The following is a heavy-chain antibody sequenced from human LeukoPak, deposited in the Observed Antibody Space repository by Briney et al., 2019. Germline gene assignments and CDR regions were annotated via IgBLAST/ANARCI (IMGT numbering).Heavy chain of an antibody. D-gene: IGHD1-26*01. CDR2: IIPMFATP. V-gene: IGHV1-69*06. CDR1: GGTFTNEG. J-gene: IGHJ3*02. CDR3: ARDKGWGGSYVGDAFDI. Sequence: SVKVSCKASGGTFTNEGINWVRQAPGQGLEWMGRIIPMFATPSYGQSFQDRVTISADTFTKTAYMELSSLRSEDTAVYYCARDKGWGGSYVGDAFDIWGQGTMVTVSS.